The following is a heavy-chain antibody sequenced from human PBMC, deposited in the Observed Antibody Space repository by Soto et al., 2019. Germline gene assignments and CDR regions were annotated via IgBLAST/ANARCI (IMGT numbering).Heavy chain of an antibody. CDR2: ISPLSSTT. Sequence: QVQLVQSVAEVKEPGSSVKVSCKASGDLFNNHAFNWVRQAPGQGLEWMGRISPLSSTTNYAQKFQGRVTIGADELTTIVYLEVNNLESDDTAMYYCAASSAIAAAGYFKFWGQGTLVNVSP. CDR1: GDLFNNHA. CDR3: AASSAIAAAGYFKF. J-gene: IGHJ4*02. D-gene: IGHD6-13*01. V-gene: IGHV1-69*19.